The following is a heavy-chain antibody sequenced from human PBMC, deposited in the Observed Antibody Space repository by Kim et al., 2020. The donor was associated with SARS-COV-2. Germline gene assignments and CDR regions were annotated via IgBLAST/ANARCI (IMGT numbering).Heavy chain of an antibody. CDR3: ARQSVEMATIIGDYFDY. Sequence: LKSRVTISVDTSKNQFSLKLSSVTAADTAVYYCARQSVEMATIIGDYFDYWGQGTLVTVSS. D-gene: IGHD5-12*01. J-gene: IGHJ4*02. V-gene: IGHV4-39*01.